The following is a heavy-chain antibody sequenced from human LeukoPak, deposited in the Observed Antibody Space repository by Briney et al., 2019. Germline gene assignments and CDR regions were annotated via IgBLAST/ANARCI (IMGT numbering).Heavy chain of an antibody. V-gene: IGHV3-9*01. CDR3: ARDLSFDYDNSGYSSWFDP. D-gene: IGHD3-22*01. CDR2: ISWNSGSI. CDR1: GFTFDDYA. J-gene: IGHJ5*02. Sequence: AGGSLRLSCAASGFTFDDYAMHWVRQAPGKGLEWVSGISWNSGSIGYADSVKGRFTISRDNAKSTLYLQMNSLRAEDTAVYYCARDLSFDYDNSGYSSWFDPWGQGTLVTVSS.